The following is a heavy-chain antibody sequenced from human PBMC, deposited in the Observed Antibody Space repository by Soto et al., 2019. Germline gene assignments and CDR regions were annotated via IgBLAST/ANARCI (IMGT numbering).Heavy chain of an antibody. Sequence: EVQLLESGGGLVQPGGSLRLSCAASGFTFNNYAMTWVRQAPGKGLEWVSAISGGGDTTSYADSVKGRFTVSRDGSKNKLYLQMSSLRAEDTALYSCAKGRGGSGSLTPRVDFWGQGTLVTVSS. V-gene: IGHV3-23*01. CDR1: GFTFNNYA. J-gene: IGHJ4*02. CDR2: ISGGGDTT. D-gene: IGHD3-10*01. CDR3: AKGRGGSGSLTPRVDF.